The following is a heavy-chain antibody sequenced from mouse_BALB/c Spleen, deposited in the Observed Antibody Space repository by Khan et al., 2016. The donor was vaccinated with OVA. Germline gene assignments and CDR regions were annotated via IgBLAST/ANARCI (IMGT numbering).Heavy chain of an antibody. CDR3: ARAYYRYDGYYALDY. CDR2: IWGGGGT. V-gene: IGHV2-6-4*01. D-gene: IGHD2-14*01. J-gene: IGHJ4*01. CDR1: GFSVSRYN. Sequence: QVQLKQSGPGLVAPSQSLSITCTVSGFSVSRYNLHWIRQAPGKGLEWLGMIWGGGGTDYNPNLKSRLSISKDNSKSQVFLKMNSLQTDDTAMYYCARAYYRYDGYYALDYWGQGTSVTVSS.